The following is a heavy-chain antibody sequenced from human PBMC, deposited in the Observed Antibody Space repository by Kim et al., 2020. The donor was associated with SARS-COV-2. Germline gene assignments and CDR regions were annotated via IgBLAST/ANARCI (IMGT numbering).Heavy chain of an antibody. D-gene: IGHD6-19*01. J-gene: IGHJ4*02. Sequence: GGSLRLSCAASGFTFSSYAMHWVRQAPGKGLEWVAGISWDGGSKDYADSVKGRFTISRDNAKNSLYLQMNSLRAEDTALYYCAKDILADSSGSFGYWGQGTLVTVSS. CDR3: AKDILADSSGSFGY. V-gene: IGHV3-9*01. CDR1: GFTFSSYA. CDR2: ISWDGGSK.